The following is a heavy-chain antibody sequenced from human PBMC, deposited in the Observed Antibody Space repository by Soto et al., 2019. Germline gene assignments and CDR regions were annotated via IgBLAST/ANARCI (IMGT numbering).Heavy chain of an antibody. Sequence: GGSLRLSCAASGFTVSSNYMSWVRQAPGKGLEWVSVIYSGGSTYYADSVKGRFTISRDNSKNTLYLQMNSLRAEDTAVYYCAREDSSGWYGLDYWGQGTLVTVSS. CDR3: AREDSSGWYGLDY. CDR1: GFTVSSNY. D-gene: IGHD6-19*01. V-gene: IGHV3-53*01. J-gene: IGHJ4*02. CDR2: IYSGGST.